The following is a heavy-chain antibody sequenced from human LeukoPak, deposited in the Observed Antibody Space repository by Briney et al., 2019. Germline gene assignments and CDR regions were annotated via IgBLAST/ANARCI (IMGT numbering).Heavy chain of an antibody. CDR1: GGSISSGGYY. CDR2: IYHSGST. Sequence: SETLSLTCTVSGGSISSGGYYWSWIRQPPGKGLEWIGYIYHSGSTYYNPSLKSRVTISVDRSKNQFSLKLSSVTAADTAVYYCARGRYCSSTSCPQGWFDPWGQGTLVTVSS. CDR3: ARGRYCSSTSCPQGWFDP. V-gene: IGHV4-30-2*01. D-gene: IGHD2-2*01. J-gene: IGHJ5*02.